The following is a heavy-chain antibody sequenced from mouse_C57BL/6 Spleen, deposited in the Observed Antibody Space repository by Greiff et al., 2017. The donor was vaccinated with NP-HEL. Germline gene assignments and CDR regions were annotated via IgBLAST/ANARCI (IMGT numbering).Heavy chain of an antibody. V-gene: IGHV1-81*01. CDR1: GYTFTSYG. J-gene: IGHJ4*01. D-gene: IGHD2-4*01. Sequence: QVQLQQSGAELARPGASVKLSCKASGYTFTSYGISWVKQRPGQGLEWIGEIYPRSGNTYYNEKFKGKATLTADKSSSTAYMELRSLTSEDSAVYFCARDYDYDEGNYYAMDYWGQGTSVTVSS. CDR2: IYPRSGNT. CDR3: ARDYDYDEGNYYAMDY.